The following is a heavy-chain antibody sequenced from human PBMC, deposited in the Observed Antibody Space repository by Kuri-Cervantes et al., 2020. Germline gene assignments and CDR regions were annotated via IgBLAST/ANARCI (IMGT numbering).Heavy chain of an antibody. D-gene: IGHD1-26*01. V-gene: IGHV3-66*02. J-gene: IGHJ4*02. Sequence: GGSLGLSCAASGFTVSSNYMSWVRQAPGKGLEWVSVIYSGGSTYYADSVKGRFTISRDNSKNTLYLQMNSLRAEDTAVYYCARSMVGTQDYWGQGTLVTVSS. CDR2: IYSGGST. CDR1: GFTVSSNY. CDR3: ARSMVGTQDY.